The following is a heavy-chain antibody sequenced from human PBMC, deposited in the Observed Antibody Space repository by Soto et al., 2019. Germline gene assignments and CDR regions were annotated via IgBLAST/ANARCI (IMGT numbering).Heavy chain of an antibody. Sequence: EVLLVESGGGLVKPGESLRLSCAASGFTFNTYTMNWVRQAPGKGLEWVSAISRASTVIFYTDSVEGRFTIFRDNAQNLLYLQMNNLRAEDTAVYYCATSGDLTAIRAFDFWGQGTVVTVS. CDR2: ISRASTVI. J-gene: IGHJ3*01. D-gene: IGHD1-26*01. CDR1: GFTFNTYT. V-gene: IGHV3-21*06. CDR3: ATSGDLTAIRAFDF.